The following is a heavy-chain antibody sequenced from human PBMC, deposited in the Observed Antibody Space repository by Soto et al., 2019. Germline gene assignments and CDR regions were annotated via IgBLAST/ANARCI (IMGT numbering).Heavy chain of an antibody. CDR2: IDYSGANT. V-gene: IGHV3-23*01. CDR3: AKSPIYYESGAYYLERSVYHFDY. J-gene: IGHJ4*02. CDR1: GFTLDNG. Sequence: GGSLRLSCAASGFTLDNGMTWVRQAPGKGLEWISTIDYSGANTHYADFVKGRFTISRDNSNNMLYLQMNNLRAEDTAIYYCAKSPIYYESGAYYLERSVYHFDYWGQGTLVTVSS. D-gene: IGHD3-22*01.